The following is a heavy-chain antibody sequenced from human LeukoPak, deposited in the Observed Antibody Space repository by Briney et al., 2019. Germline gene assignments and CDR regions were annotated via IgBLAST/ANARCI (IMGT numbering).Heavy chain of an antibody. CDR2: ISYDGSNK. CDR3: ARDQGDIVVVVAATFDY. J-gene: IGHJ4*02. CDR1: GFTFSSYA. V-gene: IGHV3-30-3*01. D-gene: IGHD2-15*01. Sequence: GGSLRLSCAASGFTFSSYAMHWVRQAPGKGLEWVAVISYDGSNKYYADSVKGRFTISRDNSKNTLYLQMNSLRAEDTAVYYCARDQGDIVVVVAATFDYWGQGTLVTVSS.